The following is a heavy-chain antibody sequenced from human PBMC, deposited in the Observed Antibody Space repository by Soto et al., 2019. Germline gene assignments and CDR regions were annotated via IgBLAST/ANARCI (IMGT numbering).Heavy chain of an antibody. Sequence: GGSLRLSCAASGFTFDDYTMHWVRQAPGKGLEWVSSISSSSSYIYYADSVKGRFTISRDNAKNSLYLQMNSLRAEDTAVYYCAREGGGSGGYYSYGMDVWGQGTTVTVSS. V-gene: IGHV3-21*01. CDR1: GFTFDDYT. J-gene: IGHJ6*02. D-gene: IGHD2-15*01. CDR2: ISSSSSYI. CDR3: AREGGGSGGYYSYGMDV.